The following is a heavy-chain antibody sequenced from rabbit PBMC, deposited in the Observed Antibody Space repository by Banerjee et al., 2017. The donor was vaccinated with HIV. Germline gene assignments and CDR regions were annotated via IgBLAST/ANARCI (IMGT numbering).Heavy chain of an antibody. CDR3: ARDLAGVIGWNFNL. J-gene: IGHJ4*01. CDR2: IYTGGSGTT. D-gene: IGHD4-1*01. V-gene: IGHV1S45*01. CDR1: GFSFSSSYY. Sequence: QEQLVESGGGLVQPEESLTLTCTASGFSFSSSYYMCWVRQAPGKGLEWIGCIYTGGSGTTYYASWAKGRFTVSKTSSTTVTLQMTSLTAADTATYFCARDLAGVIGWNFNLWGPGTLVTVS.